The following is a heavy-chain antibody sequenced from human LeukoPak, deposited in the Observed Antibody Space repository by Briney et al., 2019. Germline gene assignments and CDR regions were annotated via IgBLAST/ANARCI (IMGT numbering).Heavy chain of an antibody. CDR1: GNSITSGYY. D-gene: IGHD6-19*01. CDR2: IYHSGST. V-gene: IGHV4-38-2*02. J-gene: IGHJ4*02. CDR3: ARGRQSTGWLDY. Sequence: PSETLSLTCTISGNSITSGYYWGWIRQPPGKGLEWIGSIYHSGSTYYNPSLNSRVTISVDTSKNQFSLKLSSVTAADTAVYYCARGRQSTGWLDYWGQGTLVTVSS.